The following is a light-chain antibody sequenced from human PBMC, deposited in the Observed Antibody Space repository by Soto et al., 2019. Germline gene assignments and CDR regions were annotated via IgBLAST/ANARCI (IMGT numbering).Light chain of an antibody. CDR2: DAS. J-gene: IGKJ1*01. Sequence: DIQMTQSPSTLSASVGDRVTITCRASQSISSWLAGYQQKPGKAPKLLIYDASSLESGVPSRFSGSGSGTEFTLSISSLQPDDFATYYCQQYSNYWTFGQGTKVEIK. V-gene: IGKV1-5*01. CDR3: QQYSNYWT. CDR1: QSISSW.